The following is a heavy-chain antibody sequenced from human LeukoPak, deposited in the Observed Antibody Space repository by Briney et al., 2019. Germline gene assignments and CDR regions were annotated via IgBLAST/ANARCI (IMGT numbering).Heavy chain of an antibody. CDR3: ARDVYGGKVYYYYMDV. D-gene: IGHD4-23*01. CDR1: GGAFSSYA. Sequence: SSVKVSCKASGGAFSSYAISWVRQAPGQGLEWMGRIIPILGIANYAQKFQGRVTITTDESTSTAYMELSSLRSEDTAVYYCARDVYGGKVYYYYMDVWGKGTTVTVSS. CDR2: IIPILGIA. J-gene: IGHJ6*03. V-gene: IGHV1-69*04.